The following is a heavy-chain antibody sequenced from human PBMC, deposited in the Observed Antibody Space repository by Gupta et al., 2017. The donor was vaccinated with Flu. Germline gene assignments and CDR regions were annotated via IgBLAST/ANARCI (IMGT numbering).Heavy chain of an antibody. Sequence: EVQLLESGGGLVQPGGSLRLSRRASGFTFGSAGMSWVRQAPGRGLEWVSVISGITSATQFADSVKGRFTISRDDSKNTLYLEMNSLRAEDTAVYYCARATGYSSSWYSSDTGYYFDYWGQGTLVTVSS. D-gene: IGHD6-13*01. CDR1: GFTFGSAG. CDR3: ARATGYSSSWYSSDTGYYFDY. CDR2: ISGITSAT. V-gene: IGHV3-23*01. J-gene: IGHJ4*02.